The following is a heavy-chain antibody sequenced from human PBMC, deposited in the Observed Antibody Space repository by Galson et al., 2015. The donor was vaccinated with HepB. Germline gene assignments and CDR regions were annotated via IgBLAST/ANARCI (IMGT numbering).Heavy chain of an antibody. J-gene: IGHJ6*02. CDR3: ARDLGAKIVVVTPYYYGMDV. V-gene: IGHV1-46*01. CDR2: INPSGGST. Sequence: SVKVSCKASGYTFTSYYMHWVRQAPGRGLEWMGIINPSGGSTSYAQKFQGRVTMTRDTSTSTVYMELSSLRSEDTAVYYCARDLGAKIVVVTPYYYGMDVWGQGTTVTVSS. CDR1: GYTFTSYY. D-gene: IGHD2-21*02.